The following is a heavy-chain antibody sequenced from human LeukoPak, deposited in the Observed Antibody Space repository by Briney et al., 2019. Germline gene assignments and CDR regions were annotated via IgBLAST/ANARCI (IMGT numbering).Heavy chain of an antibody. CDR2: IYPGNSDI. D-gene: IGHD2-2*01. Sequence: GEFLKISCKGSGYSFASYWIAWVRQMPGKGLEWMGVIYPGNSDITYSPSFQGQVTISADKSVSTAYLHWSSLKASDTAIYYCARHLSSITSCPNYWGQGTLVTVSS. V-gene: IGHV5-51*01. CDR1: GYSFASYW. CDR3: ARHLSSITSCPNY. J-gene: IGHJ4*02.